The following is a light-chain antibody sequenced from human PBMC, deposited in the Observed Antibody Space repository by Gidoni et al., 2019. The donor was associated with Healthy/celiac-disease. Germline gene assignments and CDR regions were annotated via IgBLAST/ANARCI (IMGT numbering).Light chain of an antibody. CDR1: QSVSSY. CDR3: QQRSNWPPVT. Sequence: IVLTQSPATLSWSPGERATLSCRPSQSVSSYLAWYQQKPGHAPRLLIYDASNRATGIPARFSGSGSGTDFTLTISSLEPEDFAGEYCQQRSNWPPVTFGGGTKVEIK. J-gene: IGKJ4*01. CDR2: DAS. V-gene: IGKV3-11*01.